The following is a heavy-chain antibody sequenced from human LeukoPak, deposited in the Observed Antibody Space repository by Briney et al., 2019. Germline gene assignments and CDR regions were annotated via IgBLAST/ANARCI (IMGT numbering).Heavy chain of an antibody. V-gene: IGHV4-59*01. D-gene: IGHD3-10*01. CDR1: GGSISSYY. J-gene: IGHJ5*02. Sequence: PSETLSLTCTVSGGSISSYYWSWIRQPPGKGLEWIGYIYYSGSTNYNPSLKSRVTISVDTSKNQFSLKLSSVTAADTAVYYCARYYYGSGSYRYNWFDPWGQGTLVTVSS. CDR2: IYYSGST. CDR3: ARYYYGSGSYRYNWFDP.